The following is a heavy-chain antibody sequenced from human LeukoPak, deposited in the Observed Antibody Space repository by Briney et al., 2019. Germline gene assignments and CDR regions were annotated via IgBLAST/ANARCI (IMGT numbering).Heavy chain of an antibody. D-gene: IGHD6-19*01. CDR2: ISSSGSTI. V-gene: IGHV3-48*03. J-gene: IGHJ4*02. CDR3: ARVPFSSGSYLDY. Sequence: GGSLRLSCAASGFTFSSYELNWVRQAPGKGLEWVSYISSSGSTIYYADSVKGRFTISRDNAKNSLYLQMNSLRAEDTAVYYCARVPFSSGSYLDYWGQGTLVTVSS. CDR1: GFTFSSYE.